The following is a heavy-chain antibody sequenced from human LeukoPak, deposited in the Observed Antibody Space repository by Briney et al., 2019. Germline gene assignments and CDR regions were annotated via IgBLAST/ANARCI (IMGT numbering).Heavy chain of an antibody. V-gene: IGHV4-39*01. D-gene: IGHD6-6*01. CDR3: ARLSLYSSSSRGGDP. CDR1: GGSISSSSYY. CDR2: IYYSGST. Sequence: ASETLSLTCTVSGGSISSSSYYWGWIRQPPGKGLEWIGSIYYSGSTYYNPSLKSRVTISVDTSKNQFSLKLSSVTAADTAVYYCARLSLYSSSSRGGDPWGQGTLVTVSS. J-gene: IGHJ5*02.